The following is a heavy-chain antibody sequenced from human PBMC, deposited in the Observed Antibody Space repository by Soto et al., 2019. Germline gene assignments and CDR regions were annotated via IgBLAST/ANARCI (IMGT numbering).Heavy chain of an antibody. D-gene: IGHD3-9*01. V-gene: IGHV3-11*01. CDR1: GFTFSDYY. CDR3: ARGPSILTAYYGPFEY. Sequence: GVSLRLSCAASGFTFSDYYMSWIRQAPGKGLEWVSYIRRSSNTIYYADSVKGRFAISRDNAKNSLYLQMNSLKTEDTAVYYCARGPSILTAYYGPFEYWGKGALVTAPQ. CDR2: IRRSSNTI. J-gene: IGHJ4*02.